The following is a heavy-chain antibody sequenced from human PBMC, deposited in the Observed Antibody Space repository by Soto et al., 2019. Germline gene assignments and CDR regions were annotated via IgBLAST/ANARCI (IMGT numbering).Heavy chain of an antibody. Sequence: GESLKISCKGSGYSFAGYWITWVRQKPGKGLEWMGRIDPSDSQTYYSPSFRGHATISATKSITTVFLQWSSLRASDTSMYYCARQIYDSDTGPNFQYYFDSWGQGTPVTVSS. CDR1: GYSFAGYW. J-gene: IGHJ4*02. V-gene: IGHV5-10-1*01. D-gene: IGHD3-22*01. CDR3: ARQIYDSDTGPNFQYYFDS. CDR2: IDPSDSQT.